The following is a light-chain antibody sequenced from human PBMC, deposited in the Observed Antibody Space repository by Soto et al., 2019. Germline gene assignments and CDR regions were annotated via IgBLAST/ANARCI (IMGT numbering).Light chain of an antibody. CDR1: QSVSSSY. CDR3: QQRSNWPPIT. V-gene: IGKV3D-20*02. Sequence: EIVLTQSPGTLSLSPGERATLFYGASQSVSSSYLAWYQQKPGQAPRLLIYSASSRATGIPDRFSGSGSGTDFTLTISRLEPEDAGIYYCQQRSNWPPITFGQGTRLEIK. CDR2: SAS. J-gene: IGKJ5*01.